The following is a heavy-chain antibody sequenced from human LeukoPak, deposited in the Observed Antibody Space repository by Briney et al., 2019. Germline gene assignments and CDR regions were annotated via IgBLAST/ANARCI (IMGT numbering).Heavy chain of an antibody. Sequence: PGGSLRLSCAASGFTFSSYSMNWVRQAPGKGLEWVSSISSSSSYIYYADSVKGRFTISRDNAKNSLYLQMNSLRAEDTAVYYCARRMVRGVKSWFDPWGQGTLVTVSS. V-gene: IGHV3-21*04. CDR3: ARRMVRGVKSWFDP. CDR1: GFTFSSYS. CDR2: ISSSSSYI. D-gene: IGHD3-10*01. J-gene: IGHJ5*02.